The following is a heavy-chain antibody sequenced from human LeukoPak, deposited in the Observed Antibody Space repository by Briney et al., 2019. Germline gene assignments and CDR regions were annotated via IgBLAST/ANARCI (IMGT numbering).Heavy chain of an antibody. V-gene: IGHV1-46*03. CDR1: GYTFTSYY. CDR3: ARGYCSGGSCYSWFDP. Sequence: ASVKVSYKASGYTFTSYYMHWVRQAPGQGLEWMGIINPSGGSTSYAQKFQGRVTMTRDTSTSTVYMELSSLRSEDTAVYYCARGYCSGGSCYSWFDPWGQGTLVTVSS. CDR2: INPSGGST. J-gene: IGHJ5*02. D-gene: IGHD2-15*01.